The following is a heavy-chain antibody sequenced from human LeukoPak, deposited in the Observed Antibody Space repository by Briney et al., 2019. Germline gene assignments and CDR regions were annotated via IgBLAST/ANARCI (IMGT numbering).Heavy chain of an antibody. D-gene: IGHD6-19*01. CDR3: ARSSVAGGY. CDR1: GGSFSGYY. V-gene: IGHV3-23*01. CDR2: IGGSGGST. J-gene: IGHJ4*02. Sequence: PSETLSLTCAVYGGSFSGYYWSWVRQAPGKGLEWVSAIGGSGGSTYYADSVKGRFTISRDNSKNTLYLQMNSLRAEDTAVYYCARSSVAGGYWGQGTLVTVSS.